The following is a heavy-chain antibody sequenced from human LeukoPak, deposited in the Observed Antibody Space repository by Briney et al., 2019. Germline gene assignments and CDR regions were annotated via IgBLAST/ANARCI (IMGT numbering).Heavy chain of an antibody. D-gene: IGHD1-7*01. CDR3: ARGSRYDWNYSYFDY. CDR2: IYPGDSDT. V-gene: IGHV5-51*01. Sequence: GESLKISCKGSGYSFTSYWIGWVRQMPGKGLEWMGIIYPGDSDTRYSPSFQGQVTISADKSISTAYLQWSSLKASDTAMYYCARGSRYDWNYSYFDYWGQGTLVTVSS. CDR1: GYSFTSYW. J-gene: IGHJ4*02.